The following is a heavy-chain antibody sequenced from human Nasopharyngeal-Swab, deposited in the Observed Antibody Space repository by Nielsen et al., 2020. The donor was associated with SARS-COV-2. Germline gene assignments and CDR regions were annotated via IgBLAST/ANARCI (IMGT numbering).Heavy chain of an antibody. CDR3: ARQRDSSGWYGGHFQH. CDR1: GGSISGYY. V-gene: IGHV4-59*08. CDR2: IHYSGST. J-gene: IGHJ1*01. D-gene: IGHD6-19*01. Sequence: SETLSLTCTVSGGSISGYYWSWIRQPPGKGLEWIGYIHYSGSTNYNPSLKSRVTISVDTSKNQFSLKLSSVTAADTAVYYCARQRDSSGWYGGHFQHWGQGTLAIVSS.